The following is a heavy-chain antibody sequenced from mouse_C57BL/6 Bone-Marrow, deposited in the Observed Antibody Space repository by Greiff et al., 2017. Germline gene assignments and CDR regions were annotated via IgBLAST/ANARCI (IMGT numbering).Heavy chain of an antibody. CDR1: GFTIKNTY. CDR3: ARSPWFAY. J-gene: IGHJ3*01. Sequence: EVQLVESVAELVRPGASVKLSCTASGFTIKNTYMHWVKQRPEQGLEWIGRIDPANGNTKYAPKFQGKATITADTSSNTAYLQLNSLTSEDTSIYYCARSPWFAYWGQGTLVTVSA. V-gene: IGHV14-3*01. CDR2: IDPANGNT.